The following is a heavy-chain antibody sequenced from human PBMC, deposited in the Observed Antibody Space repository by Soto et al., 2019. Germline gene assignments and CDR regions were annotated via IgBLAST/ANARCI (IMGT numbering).Heavy chain of an antibody. CDR1: GYSFTSYW. CDR2: IYPGDSDT. D-gene: IGHD2-2*01. Sequence: GESLKISCKGSGYSFTSYWIGWVRQMPGKGLEWMGIIYPGDSDTRYSPSFQGQVTISADKSISTAYLQWSSLKASDTAMYYCAVLSRPAANYYYYYLGGWGKGTRFTVSS. J-gene: IGHJ6*03. V-gene: IGHV5-51*01. CDR3: AVLSRPAANYYYYYLGG.